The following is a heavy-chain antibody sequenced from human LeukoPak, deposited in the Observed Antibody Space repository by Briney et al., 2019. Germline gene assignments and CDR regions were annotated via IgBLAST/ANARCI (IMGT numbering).Heavy chain of an antibody. Sequence: GGSLRLSCAASGFTFSSYSMNWVRQAPGKGLEWVSSISSSSSYIYYADSVKGRFTISGDNAKNSLYLQMNSLRAEDTAVYYCARTGTETYYYGSGSYRWGQGTLVTVSS. CDR3: ARTGTETYYYGSGSYR. V-gene: IGHV3-21*01. J-gene: IGHJ4*02. CDR2: ISSSSSYI. CDR1: GFTFSSYS. D-gene: IGHD3-10*01.